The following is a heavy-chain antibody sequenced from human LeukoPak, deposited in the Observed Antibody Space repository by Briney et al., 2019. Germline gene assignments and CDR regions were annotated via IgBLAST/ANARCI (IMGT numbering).Heavy chain of an antibody. CDR2: IYSGGST. J-gene: IGHJ5*02. CDR1: GFTFSNNY. CDR3: ARDRVNWNDVGGLSET. Sequence: PGGSLRLSCAASGFTFSNNYTRWVRQAPGKGLEWVSIIYSGGSTYYADSVKGRFTISRDNSRNTLYLQMNSLSAEDTTVYYCARDRVNWNDVGGLSETWGQGTLVTVSS. D-gene: IGHD1-1*01. V-gene: IGHV3-53*01.